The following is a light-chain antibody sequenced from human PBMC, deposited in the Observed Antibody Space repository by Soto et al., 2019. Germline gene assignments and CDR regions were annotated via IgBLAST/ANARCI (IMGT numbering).Light chain of an antibody. V-gene: IGKV3-20*01. CDR1: QTVSSTY. Sequence: EIVLTQSPGTLSLSPGERATLSCRASQTVSSTYLAWYQQQPGQAPRLLIYGASSRATGIPDRFSGSGSGTDFTLTISSLEPEDFAMYYCQQYESSPWTFGQGTKVEIK. J-gene: IGKJ1*01. CDR3: QQYESSPWT. CDR2: GAS.